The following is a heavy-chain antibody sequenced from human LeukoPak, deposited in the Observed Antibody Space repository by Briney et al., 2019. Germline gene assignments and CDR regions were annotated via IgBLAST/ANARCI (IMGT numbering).Heavy chain of an antibody. CDR2: INSDGSST. D-gene: IGHD2-21*01. J-gene: IGHJ6*03. V-gene: IGHV3-74*01. CDR3: ASGAYCGGDCYGDYYYYMDV. Sequence: PGGSLRLSCAASGFTFSSYWMHWVRQAPGKGLVWVSRINSDGSSTNYADSVKGRFTISRDNAKNSLYLQMNSLRAEDTAVYYCASGAYCGGDCYGDYYYYMDVWGKGTTVTVSS. CDR1: GFTFSSYW.